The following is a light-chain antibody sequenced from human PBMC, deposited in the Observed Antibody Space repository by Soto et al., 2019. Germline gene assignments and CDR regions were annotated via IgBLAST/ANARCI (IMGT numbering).Light chain of an antibody. CDR2: DAS. CDR1: QDISNY. J-gene: IGKJ4*01. CDR3: QQYDNLPPPT. Sequence: DIQMTQSPSSLSASVGDRVTITCRASQDISNYLNWYQQKTGKAPKLLIYDASNLETGVPSRFSGSGSGTDFTFTISSLQPEDIATYYCQQYDNLPPPTFGGGTKVEIK. V-gene: IGKV1-33*01.